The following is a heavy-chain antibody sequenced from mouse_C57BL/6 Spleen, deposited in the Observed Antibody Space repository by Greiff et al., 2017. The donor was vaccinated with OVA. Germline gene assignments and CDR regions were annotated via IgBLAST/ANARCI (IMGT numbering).Heavy chain of an antibody. J-gene: IGHJ1*03. CDR2: IYPSDSET. Sequence: QVQLQQPGAELVRPGSSVKLSCKASGYTFPSYWMDWVKQRPGQGLAWIGNIYPSDSETHYNQKFKDKATLTVDKSSSTAYMQLSSLTSEDSAGYYCARFSYSNYVDWYFDVWGTGTTVTVSS. D-gene: IGHD2-5*01. CDR1: GYTFPSYW. CDR3: ARFSYSNYVDWYFDV. V-gene: IGHV1-61*01.